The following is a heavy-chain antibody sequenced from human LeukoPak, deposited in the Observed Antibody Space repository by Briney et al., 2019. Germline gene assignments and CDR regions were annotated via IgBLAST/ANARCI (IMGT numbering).Heavy chain of an antibody. D-gene: IGHD3-22*01. J-gene: IGHJ4*02. Sequence: SETLSLTCTVSGGSISSGGYYWSWIRQHPGKGLEWIGYIYYSGSTYYSPSLKSRVTISVDTSKNQFSLKLSSVTAADTAVYYCARATYHSSGYLDYWGQGTLVTVSS. CDR2: IYYSGST. CDR1: GGSISSGGYY. CDR3: ARATYHSSGYLDY. V-gene: IGHV4-31*03.